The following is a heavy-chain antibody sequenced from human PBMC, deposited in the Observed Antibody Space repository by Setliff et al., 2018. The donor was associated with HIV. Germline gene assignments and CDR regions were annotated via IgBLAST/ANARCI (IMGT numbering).Heavy chain of an antibody. CDR1: GGSISSSTYY. CDR3: ARGLRPAYYYIDV. D-gene: IGHD6-6*01. J-gene: IGHJ6*03. CDR2: ISDSGST. V-gene: IGHV4-61*01. Sequence: PSETLSLTCTVSGGSISSSTYYWSWIRQSPGKGLEWLAYISDSGSTNYNPSLKSRVTMSLDTSKNQFSLNLSSVTTADTSVYYCARGLRPAYYYIDVWGKGTTVTVSS.